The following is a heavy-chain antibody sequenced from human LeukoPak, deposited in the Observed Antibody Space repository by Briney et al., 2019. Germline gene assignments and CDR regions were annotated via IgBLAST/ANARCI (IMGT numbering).Heavy chain of an antibody. Sequence: SVKVSCKASGGTFSSYAISWVRQAPGQGLEWMGRIIPIFGTANYAQKFQGRVTITTDESTSTAYMELSSLRSEDTAVYYCARVGSSGRQHWYFDLWGRGTLVTVSS. D-gene: IGHD3-22*01. CDR1: GGTFSSYA. V-gene: IGHV1-69*05. J-gene: IGHJ2*01. CDR2: IIPIFGTA. CDR3: ARVGSSGRQHWYFDL.